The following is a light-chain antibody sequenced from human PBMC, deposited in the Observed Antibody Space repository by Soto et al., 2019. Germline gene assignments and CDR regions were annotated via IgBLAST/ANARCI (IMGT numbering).Light chain of an antibody. CDR2: DVS. Sequence: QSVLTQPASVSGSPGQSITISCTGTSSDVGGYNYVSWYQQHPGKAPKLMNYDVSNRPSGVSNRFTGSKSGNTASLTIYELQVEDEADYYCSSYTSSSTLYVFGTGTKVTVL. J-gene: IGLJ1*01. CDR1: SSDVGGYNY. V-gene: IGLV2-14*01. CDR3: SSYTSSSTLYV.